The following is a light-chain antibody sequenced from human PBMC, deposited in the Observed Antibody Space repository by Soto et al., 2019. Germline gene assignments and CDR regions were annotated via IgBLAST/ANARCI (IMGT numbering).Light chain of an antibody. CDR1: NIGGSS. CDR2: DDS. CDR3: QVWESGRGV. Sequence: SYELTQPPSVSVAPGQTARITCAGNNIGGSSGHWYQQKPGQAPVLVVYDDSDRPSGIPERVSGSNSVNTATLTISRVAAGDEADYYCQVWESGRGVFGTGTKVTVL. V-gene: IGLV3-21*02. J-gene: IGLJ1*01.